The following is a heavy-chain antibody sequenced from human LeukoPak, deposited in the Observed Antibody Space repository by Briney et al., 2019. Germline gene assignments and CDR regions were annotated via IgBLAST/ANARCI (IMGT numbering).Heavy chain of an antibody. CDR3: ARQSGNGYSGYDFQAFDI. Sequence: PSETLSLTCTVSGGSLSSYWWSWIRQPPGKGLEWIGYINYSGSTKYNSSLKCRVTIPVDMSKYPFSLKLSSVTAAETVVYYCARQSGNGYSGYDFQAFDIWGQGTMVTVSS. V-gene: IGHV4-59*08. CDR2: INYSGST. J-gene: IGHJ3*02. D-gene: IGHD5-12*01. CDR1: GGSLSSYW.